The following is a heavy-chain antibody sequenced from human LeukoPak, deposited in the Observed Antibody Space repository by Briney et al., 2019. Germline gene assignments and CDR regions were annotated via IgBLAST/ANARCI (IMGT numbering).Heavy chain of an antibody. CDR1: GFSFSSYG. Sequence: GGSLRLSCVASGFSFSSYGMHWVRQAPGKGLEWVAFIRYDGSNKYYADSVKGRFTISRDNSKNTLYLQMNSLRVEDTALYYCAKYYRENSGASPPDDWGQGTRVTV. V-gene: IGHV3-30*02. J-gene: IGHJ4*02. D-gene: IGHD3-22*01. CDR2: IRYDGSNK. CDR3: AKYYRENSGASPPDD.